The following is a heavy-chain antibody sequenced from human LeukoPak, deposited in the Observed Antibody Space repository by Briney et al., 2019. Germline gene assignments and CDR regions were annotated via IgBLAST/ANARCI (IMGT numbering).Heavy chain of an antibody. V-gene: IGHV3-7*01. CDR3: ARDEVGSSEY. CDR2: INQGGSET. Sequence: GGSLRLSCTVSGFTFSKYWMSWLRQAPGKGLEWVANINQGGSETYYMDSVKGRFTISRDNAKNSLYLQMNSLRAEDTAVYFCARDEVGSSEYWDQGTLITVSS. D-gene: IGHD3-10*01. CDR1: GFTFSKYW. J-gene: IGHJ4*02.